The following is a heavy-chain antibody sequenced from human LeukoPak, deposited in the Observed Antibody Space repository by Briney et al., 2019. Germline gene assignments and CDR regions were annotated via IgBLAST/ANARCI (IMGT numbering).Heavy chain of an antibody. J-gene: IGHJ4*02. V-gene: IGHV4-59*01. Sequence: PSETLSLTCTVSGGSISSYYWSWIRQPPGKGLEWIGYIYYSGSTNYNPSLKSRVTISVDTSKNQFSLKLSSVTAADTAVYYCAGQKSSGWYRRVDYWGQGTLVTVSP. CDR3: AGQKSSGWYRRVDY. CDR2: IYYSGST. CDR1: GGSISSYY. D-gene: IGHD6-19*01.